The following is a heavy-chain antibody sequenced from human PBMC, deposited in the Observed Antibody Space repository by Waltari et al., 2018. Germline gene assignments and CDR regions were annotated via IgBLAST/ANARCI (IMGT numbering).Heavy chain of an antibody. D-gene: IGHD3-22*01. V-gene: IGHV1-69*12. Sequence: QVQLVQSGAEVKKPGSSVKVSCNASGGTFSSYAISWVRQAPGQGLEWMGGIIPIFGTANYAQKFQGRVTITADESTSTAYMELSSLRSEDTAVYYCARAKSFSLIVWSYFDLWGRGTLVTVSS. CDR2: IIPIFGTA. CDR1: GGTFSSYA. CDR3: ARAKSFSLIVWSYFDL. J-gene: IGHJ2*01.